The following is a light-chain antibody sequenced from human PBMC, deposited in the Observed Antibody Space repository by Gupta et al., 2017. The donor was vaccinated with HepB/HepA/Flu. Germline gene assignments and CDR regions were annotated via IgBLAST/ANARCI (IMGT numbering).Light chain of an antibody. CDR2: KAS. CDR3: QQELTFPIT. V-gene: IGKV1-5*03. Sequence: DIQMTQSPSTLSASVGDRVTITCRASQSISSWLAWYQQKPGKAPKFLIYKASNLESGVPSRFSGSGSGTEFTLTISGLQPDDFAIYYCQQELTFPITFGGGTKVDIK. CDR1: QSISSW. J-gene: IGKJ4*01.